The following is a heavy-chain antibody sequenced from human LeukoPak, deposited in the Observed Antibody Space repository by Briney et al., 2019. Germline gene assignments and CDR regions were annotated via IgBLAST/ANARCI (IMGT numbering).Heavy chain of an antibody. V-gene: IGHV4-31*03. Sequence: SETLSLTCTVSGGSISSGVYYWSWIRQHPGKGLEWIGYIYYSGSAYYNPSLKSRVTISVDTSKNQFSLKLSSVTAADTAVYYCARGRRLGHFDYWGQGTLVTVSS. J-gene: IGHJ4*02. CDR2: IYYSGSA. CDR1: GGSISSGVYY. CDR3: ARGRRLGHFDY. D-gene: IGHD3/OR15-3a*01.